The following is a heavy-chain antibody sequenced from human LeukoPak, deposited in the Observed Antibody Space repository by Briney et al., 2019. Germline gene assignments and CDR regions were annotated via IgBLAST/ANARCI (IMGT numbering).Heavy chain of an antibody. CDR1: GFTFSSYA. J-gene: IGHJ5*02. V-gene: IGHV3-30-3*01. Sequence: GGSLRLSCAASGFTFSSYAMHWVRQAPGKGLEWVAVISYDGSNKYYADSVKGRFIISRDNSKNTLYLQMNSPRAEDTAVYYCARGPIYYYESSGYYGGWFDPWGQGTLVTVSS. CDR3: ARGPIYYYESSGYYGGWFDP. CDR2: ISYDGSNK. D-gene: IGHD3-22*01.